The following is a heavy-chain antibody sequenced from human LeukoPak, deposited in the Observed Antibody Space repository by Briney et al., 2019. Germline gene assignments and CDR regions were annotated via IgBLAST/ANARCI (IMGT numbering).Heavy chain of an antibody. CDR3: ARMSSRLFDY. J-gene: IGHJ4*02. V-gene: IGHV3-21*01. CDR1: GFTFSSYS. Sequence: GGSLRLSCAASGFTFSSYSMNWVRQAPGKGLEWVSSISSSGSYIYYADSVKGRFTISRDNAKNSLYLQMNSLRAEDTAVYYCARMSSRLFDYWGQGTLVTVSS. D-gene: IGHD2-2*01. CDR2: ISSSGSYI.